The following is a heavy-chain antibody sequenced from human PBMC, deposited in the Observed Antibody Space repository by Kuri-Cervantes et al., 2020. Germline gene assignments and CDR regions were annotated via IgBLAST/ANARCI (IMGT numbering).Heavy chain of an antibody. CDR2: VSWNSGSI. CDR3: AKDKRSSGASCFDF. V-gene: IGHV3-9*01. D-gene: IGHD2-15*01. CDR1: GFIFDESA. J-gene: IGHJ5*01. Sequence: SLKISCAASGFIFDESAMNWVRQTPGKGLEWVSGVSWNSGSIGYADSVKGRFTISRDDAKNSLYLQMNSLRAEDTALHYCAKDKRSSGASCFDFWGHGTLVTVSS.